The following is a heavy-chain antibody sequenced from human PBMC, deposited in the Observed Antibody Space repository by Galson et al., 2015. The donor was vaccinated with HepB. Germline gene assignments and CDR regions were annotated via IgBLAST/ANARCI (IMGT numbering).Heavy chain of an antibody. Sequence: SVKVSCKASGYTFTGYDIHWVRQAPGQGLEWMGRIDPKRGDTNYAQKFQGWVTMTRDTSINTAYMEVTRLRSDDTAVYYCAREESGYYDAFDIWGQGTMVTVSS. V-gene: IGHV1-2*04. CDR2: IDPKRGDT. D-gene: IGHD3-9*01. J-gene: IGHJ3*02. CDR1: GYTFTGYD. CDR3: AREESGYYDAFDI.